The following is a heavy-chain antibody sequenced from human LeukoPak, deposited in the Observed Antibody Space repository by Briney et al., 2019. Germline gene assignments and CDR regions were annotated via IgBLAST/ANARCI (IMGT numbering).Heavy chain of an antibody. CDR3: VRQNTQKYVADY. CDR1: GRSISSDP. Sequence: SQSLSLACTVSGRSISSDPCSWVRQPAGKGLGWVGRISISGSTNYTHSLKSRVTMSLDTSKNQFSLRLSSVTAADTAMYYCVRQNTQKYVADYWGQGTLVTVSS. V-gene: IGHV4-4*07. D-gene: IGHD3-16*01. CDR2: ISISGST. J-gene: IGHJ4*02.